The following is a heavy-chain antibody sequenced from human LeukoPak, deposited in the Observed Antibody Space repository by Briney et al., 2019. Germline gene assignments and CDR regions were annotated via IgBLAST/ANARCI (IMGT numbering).Heavy chain of an antibody. J-gene: IGHJ3*02. Sequence: GGSLRLSCAPSGFTFRSYGMHWGCQAPGKGLEWVAVIWYDGSNKYYADSVKGRFTISRDNSKNTLYLQMNSLRAEDTAVYYCAKNQDYVVYNSVGPFDIWGQGTMVTVSS. D-gene: IGHD4-17*01. CDR3: AKNQDYVVYNSVGPFDI. V-gene: IGHV3-33*06. CDR2: IWYDGSNK. CDR1: GFTFRSYG.